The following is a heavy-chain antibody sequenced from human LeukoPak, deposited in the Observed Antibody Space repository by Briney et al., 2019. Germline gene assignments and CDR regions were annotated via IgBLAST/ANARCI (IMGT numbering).Heavy chain of an antibody. CDR2: INPSGGST. CDR1: GYTFTSYY. Sequence: GASVKVSCKASGYTFTSYYMHWVRQAPGQGLEWMGIINPSGGSTSYAQKFQGRVTMTRDTSISTAYMELSRLRSDDTAVYYCARDGGAAGTGYYYYMDVWGKGTTVTVSS. CDR3: ARDGGAAGTGYYYYMDV. V-gene: IGHV1-46*01. D-gene: IGHD6-19*01. J-gene: IGHJ6*03.